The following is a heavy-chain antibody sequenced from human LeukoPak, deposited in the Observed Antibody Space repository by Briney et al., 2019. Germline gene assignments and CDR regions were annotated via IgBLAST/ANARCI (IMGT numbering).Heavy chain of an antibody. D-gene: IGHD6-13*01. J-gene: IGHJ4*02. CDR3: AKDLGAAANDY. V-gene: IGHV3-30-3*01. Sequence: GRSLRLSCAASGFAFRTYAMHWVRQAPGKGLEWVAIMSYDGRNEYYADPVKGRFTISRDNSKNALFLQMNSLRAEDTAVYYCAKDLGAAANDYWGQGTLVTVSS. CDR1: GFAFRTYA. CDR2: MSYDGRNE.